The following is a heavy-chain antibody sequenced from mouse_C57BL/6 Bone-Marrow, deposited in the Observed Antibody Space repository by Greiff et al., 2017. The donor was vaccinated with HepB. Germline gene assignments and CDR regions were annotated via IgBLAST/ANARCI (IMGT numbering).Heavy chain of an antibody. CDR2: IYPGSGST. CDR3: ARPFYYYGSYYFDY. V-gene: IGHV1-55*01. D-gene: IGHD1-1*01. J-gene: IGHJ2*01. Sequence: QVQLQQPGAELVKPGASVKMSCKASGYTFTSYWITWVKQRPGQGLEWIGDIYPGSGSTNYNEKFKSKATLTVDTSSSTAYMQLSSLTSEDSAVYYCARPFYYYGSYYFDYWGQGNTLTVSS. CDR1: GYTFTSYW.